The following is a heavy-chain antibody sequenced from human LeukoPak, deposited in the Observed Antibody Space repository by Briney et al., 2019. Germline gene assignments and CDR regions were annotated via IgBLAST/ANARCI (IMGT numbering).Heavy chain of an antibody. V-gene: IGHV3-9*01. D-gene: IGHD3-22*01. CDR3: AKDMVGSSGYYTRGFDY. J-gene: IGHJ4*02. Sequence: GGSLRLSCAASGFTFDDYAMHWVRQAPGKGLEWVSGISWISGSIGYADSVKGRFTISRDNAKNSLYLQMNSLRAEDTALYYCAKDMVGSSGYYTRGFDYWGQGTLVTASS. CDR2: ISWISGSI. CDR1: GFTFDDYA.